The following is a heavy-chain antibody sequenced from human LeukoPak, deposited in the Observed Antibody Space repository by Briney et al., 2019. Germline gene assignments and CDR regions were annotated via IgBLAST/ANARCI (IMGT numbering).Heavy chain of an antibody. CDR1: GYTFTNYG. J-gene: IGHJ4*02. CDR2: ISAYNSVT. Sequence: ASVKVSCKASGYTFTNYGFSWVRQAPGQGFEWMGWISAYNSVTNYAPKFQGRVTMTTDTSTNTAYMELRSLRSDDTAVYYCARGDEIGYAGAGHTYWGQGTLVTVSS. CDR3: ARGDEIGYAGAGHTY. V-gene: IGHV1-18*01. D-gene: IGHD5-18*01.